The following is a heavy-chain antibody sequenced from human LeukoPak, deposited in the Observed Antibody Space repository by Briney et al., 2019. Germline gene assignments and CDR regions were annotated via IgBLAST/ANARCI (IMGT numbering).Heavy chain of an antibody. V-gene: IGHV3-15*01. D-gene: IGHD3-22*01. CDR3: TTGHSDSSGYYEYFQH. CDR1: GFTFSNAW. Sequence: GGSLRLSCAASGFTFSNAWMSWVRQAPGKGLEWVGRIKTKTDGGTTDYAAPVKGRFTISRDDSKNTLYLQMNSLKTEDTAVYYCTTGHSDSSGYYEYFQHWGQGTLVTVSS. J-gene: IGHJ1*01. CDR2: IKTKTDGGTT.